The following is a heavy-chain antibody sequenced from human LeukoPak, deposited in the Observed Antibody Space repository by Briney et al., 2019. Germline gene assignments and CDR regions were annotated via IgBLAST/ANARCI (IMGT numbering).Heavy chain of an antibody. Sequence: GGSLRLSCTASGFAFSVYAMSWLRQPPGKGLEWVSTINANSGTTSYAASVRGRFTISRDNSKNTVYLQMNSLTAEDTAVYYCAKKRARVGSPDAFDIWGQGTMVTVSS. CDR1: GFAFSVYA. CDR3: AKKRARVGSPDAFDI. CDR2: INANSGTT. J-gene: IGHJ3*02. V-gene: IGHV3-23*01. D-gene: IGHD1-14*01.